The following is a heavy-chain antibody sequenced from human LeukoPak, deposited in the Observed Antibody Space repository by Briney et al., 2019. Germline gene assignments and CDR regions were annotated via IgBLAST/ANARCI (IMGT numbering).Heavy chain of an antibody. CDR1: GYTISSDYY. CDR2: NYHSGST. Sequence: SGTLSLTCAVSGYTISSDYYWGWVRQPPGKGLEWIGNNYHSGSTYYTPSLKSRVTMSVDTSKNQFFLDLSAVTAADTAVYYLARPSTTLWLHYWGQGTLVTVSS. D-gene: IGHD4-17*01. CDR3: ARPSTTLWLHY. J-gene: IGHJ4*02. V-gene: IGHV4-38-2*01.